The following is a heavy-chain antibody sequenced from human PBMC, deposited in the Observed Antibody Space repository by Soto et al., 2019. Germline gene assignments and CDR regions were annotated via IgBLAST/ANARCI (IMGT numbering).Heavy chain of an antibody. J-gene: IGHJ4*02. D-gene: IGHD6-19*01. CDR2: ISGSGGST. Sequence: EVQLLESGGGLVQPGGSLRLSCAASGFTFSSYAMSWVRQAPGKGLEWVSAISGSGGSTYYADSVKGRFTISRDNSKNTLYLQMNSLIAEDTAVYYCAKKAVAGPRPLDYFDYWGQGTLVTVSS. V-gene: IGHV3-23*01. CDR3: AKKAVAGPRPLDYFDY. CDR1: GFTFSSYA.